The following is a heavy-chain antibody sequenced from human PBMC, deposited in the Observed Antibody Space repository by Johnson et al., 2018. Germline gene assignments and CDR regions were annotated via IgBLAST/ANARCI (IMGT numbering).Heavy chain of an antibody. Sequence: VQLVESGGGLVQPGGSLRLSCAASGFTFSSYAMSWVRQAPGKGLEWVSAISGSGGSTYYADSVKGRFTISRDNSKNTLYLQMNSLRAEDTAVYCWAKNLAGVATTNPVPFYYYYGMDVWGQGTTVTVSS. CDR3: AKNLAGVATTNPVPFYYYYGMDV. J-gene: IGHJ6*02. CDR2: ISGSGGST. D-gene: IGHD5-12*01. V-gene: IGHV3-23*04. CDR1: GFTFSSYA.